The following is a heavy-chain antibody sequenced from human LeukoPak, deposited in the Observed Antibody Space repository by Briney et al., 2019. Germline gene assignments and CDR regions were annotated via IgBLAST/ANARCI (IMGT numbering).Heavy chain of an antibody. D-gene: IGHD3-3*01. J-gene: IGHJ6*03. CDR2: TSSSSSYI. V-gene: IGHV3-21*01. Sequence: GRSLRLSCAASGFTFSSYSMNWVRQAPGKGLEWVSSTSSSSSYIYYADSVKGRFTISRDNAKNSLYLQMNSLRAEDTAVYYCARGAPYDFWSGYLDYYYYYMDVWGKGTTVTVSS. CDR1: GFTFSSYS. CDR3: ARGAPYDFWSGYLDYYYYYMDV.